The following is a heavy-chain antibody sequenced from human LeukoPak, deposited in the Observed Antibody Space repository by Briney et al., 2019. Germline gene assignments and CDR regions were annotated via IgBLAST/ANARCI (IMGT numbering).Heavy chain of an antibody. D-gene: IGHD3-3*01. Sequence: SETLSLTCSVSGGSIRSYYWNWIRQPPGKGLEWIGYIYYSGSANYNPSLKSRVTISLDTSKNQFSLTLSSVTAADTAVYYCARRGNDFWSGDKAFDIWGQGTTVTVSS. CDR3: ARRGNDFWSGDKAFDI. J-gene: IGHJ3*02. CDR2: IYYSGSA. CDR1: GGSIRSYY. V-gene: IGHV4-59*01.